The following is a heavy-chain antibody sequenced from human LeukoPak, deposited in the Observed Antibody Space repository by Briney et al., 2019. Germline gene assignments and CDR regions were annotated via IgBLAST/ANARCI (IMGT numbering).Heavy chain of an antibody. Sequence: ASVKVSCKASGGTFSIYAISWVRQAPGQGLEWMGRIIPILGIANYAQKFQGRVTITADKSTSTAYMELSSLRSEDTAVYYCARDGVSPMVATAGWFDPWGQGTLVTVSS. V-gene: IGHV1-69*04. CDR1: GGTFSIYA. CDR2: IIPILGIA. CDR3: ARDGVSPMVATAGWFDP. J-gene: IGHJ5*02. D-gene: IGHD5-12*01.